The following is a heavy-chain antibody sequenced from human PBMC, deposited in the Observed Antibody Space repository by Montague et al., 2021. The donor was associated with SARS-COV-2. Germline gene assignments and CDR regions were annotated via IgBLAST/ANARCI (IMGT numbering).Heavy chain of an antibody. CDR3: AKDARPGIGAPEDH. CDR1: GFTFGDYT. J-gene: IGHJ4*02. Sequence: SLRLSCAASGFTFGDYTMHWVRQAPGKGLEWVSGINWNSGSIGYXDSVKGRVTISRDNAKRYLYLEMNSLRGEDTAIYYCAKDARPGIGAPEDHWGQGTLVIVPS. D-gene: IGHD6-13*01. V-gene: IGHV3-9*01. CDR2: INWNSGSI.